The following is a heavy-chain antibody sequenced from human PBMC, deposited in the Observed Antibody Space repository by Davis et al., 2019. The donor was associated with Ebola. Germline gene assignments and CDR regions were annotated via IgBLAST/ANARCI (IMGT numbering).Heavy chain of an antibody. V-gene: IGHV1-3*01. CDR2: VHGGNGNT. J-gene: IGHJ4*02. CDR1: GYNFNEYP. D-gene: IGHD6-19*01. Sequence: ASVKVSCKASGYNFNEYPMGWVRQAPGQRLEWMGWVHGGNGNTKYSQRFQGRVTITTDTSASTVYLDLTSLRSDDTAVFYCARASFGYNSGWYADYWGPGSLVTVSS. CDR3: ARASFGYNSGWYADY.